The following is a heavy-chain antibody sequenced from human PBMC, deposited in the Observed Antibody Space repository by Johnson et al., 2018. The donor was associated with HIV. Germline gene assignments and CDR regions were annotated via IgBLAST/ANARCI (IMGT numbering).Heavy chain of an antibody. CDR2: IGSAGDT. D-gene: IGHD4-11*01. CDR3: AREDDYSNYGSAFDI. Sequence: MQLVESGGGLVQPGGSLRLSCAASEFTFSNYDMHWVRQATGKGLEWVSAIGSAGDTYYPGSVKGRFTISRENAKNSLYLQMNSLTAGDTAVYYCAREDDYSNYGSAFDIWGQGTMVTVST. CDR1: EFTFSNYD. V-gene: IGHV3-13*01. J-gene: IGHJ3*02.